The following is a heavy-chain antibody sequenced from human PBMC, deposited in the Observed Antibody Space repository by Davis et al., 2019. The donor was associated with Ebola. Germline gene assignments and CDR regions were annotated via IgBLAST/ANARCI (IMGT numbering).Heavy chain of an antibody. CDR1: GLTFRDHT. V-gene: IGHV3-30-3*02. J-gene: IGHJ4*02. CDR2: IVYDATNK. D-gene: IGHD3-16*01. CDR3: ATLRFGALV. Sequence: GGSLRLSCAVSGLTFRDHTMHWVRQTPGKGLEWVAFIVYDATNKYYADSVKGRFTISRDNSRNTLYLEMNSLSVEDTAMYYCATLRFGALVWGQGALVTVSS.